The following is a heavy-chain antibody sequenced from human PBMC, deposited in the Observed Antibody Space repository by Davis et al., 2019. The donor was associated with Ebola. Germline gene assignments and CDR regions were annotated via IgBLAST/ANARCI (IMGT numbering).Heavy chain of an antibody. CDR3: ASGYSSSWFDP. Sequence: MPSETLSLTCTVSGGSISSYYWSWIRQPPGKGLEWIGYIYYSGSTNYNPSLKSRVTISVDTSKNQFSLKLSSVTAADTAVYYCASGYSSSWFDPWGQGTLVTVSS. D-gene: IGHD6-13*01. CDR1: GGSISSYY. V-gene: IGHV4-59*01. CDR2: IYYSGST. J-gene: IGHJ5*02.